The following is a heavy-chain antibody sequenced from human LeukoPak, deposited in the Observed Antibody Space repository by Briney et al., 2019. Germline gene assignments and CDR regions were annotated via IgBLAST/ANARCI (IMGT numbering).Heavy chain of an antibody. CDR3: AREGELVVPAASEYFQH. CDR1: GFTFSSYA. V-gene: IGHV3-30-3*01. Sequence: GGSLRLSCAASGFTFSSYAMHWVRQAPGKGLEWVAVISYDGSNKYYADSVKGRLTISRDNSKNTLYLQMNSLRAEDTAVYYCAREGELVVPAASEYFQHWGQGTLVTVSS. D-gene: IGHD2-2*01. J-gene: IGHJ1*01. CDR2: ISYDGSNK.